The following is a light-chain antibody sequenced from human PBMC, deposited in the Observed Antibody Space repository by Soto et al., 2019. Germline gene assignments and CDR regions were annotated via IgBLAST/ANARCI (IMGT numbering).Light chain of an antibody. CDR2: LGS. J-gene: IGKJ4*01. CDR3: IQTLQTPLT. CDR1: QSLLYPNGYNY. V-gene: IGKV2-28*01. Sequence: DIVMTQSPLSLPVTPGEPAAISCRSSQSLLYPNGYNYVHWYLQKPGQSPQLLIYLGSNRASGVXDXXSGSGSGTDFTLKISRVEAEDVGVYYCIQTLQTPLTFGGGTKVAIK.